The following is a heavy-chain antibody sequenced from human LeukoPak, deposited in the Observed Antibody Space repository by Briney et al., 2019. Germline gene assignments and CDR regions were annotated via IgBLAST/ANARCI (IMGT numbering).Heavy chain of an antibody. Sequence: SEPLSLTCTVSGYSISSGYYWGWIRQPPGKGLEWIGNIYHSGSTYSNPSLKSRVTISVDTSKNQFSLKLSSVTAADTAVYYCARSGGSSSVLLWWGQGTLVTVSS. CDR2: IYHSGST. D-gene: IGHD6-6*01. V-gene: IGHV4-38-2*02. CDR1: GYSISSGYY. J-gene: IGHJ4*02. CDR3: ARSGGSSSVLLW.